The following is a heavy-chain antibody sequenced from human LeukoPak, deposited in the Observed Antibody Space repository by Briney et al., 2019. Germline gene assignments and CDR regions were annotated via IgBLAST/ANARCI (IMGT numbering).Heavy chain of an antibody. CDR2: INHSGST. CDR3: ARGQGTVTTH. CDR1: GGSFSGYY. V-gene: IGHV4-34*01. J-gene: IGHJ4*02. D-gene: IGHD4-17*01. Sequence: SETLSLTCAVYGGSFSGYYWSWIRQPPGKGLEWIGEINHSGSTNYNPSLKSRVTISLDTSKNQFSLNLSSVTAADTAVYYCARGQGTVTTHWGQGTLVTVSS.